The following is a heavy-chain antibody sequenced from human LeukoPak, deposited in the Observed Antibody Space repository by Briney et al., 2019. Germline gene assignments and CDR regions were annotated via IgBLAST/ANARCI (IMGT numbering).Heavy chain of an antibody. CDR3: ARDRSGDSSSWYYYYYGMDV. D-gene: IGHD6-13*01. V-gene: IGHV1-2*02. Sequence: ASVTVSCKASGYTFTGYYMHWVRQAPGQGLEWMGWINPNSGGTNYAQKFQGRVTMTRDTSISTAYMELSRLRSDDTAVYYCARDRSGDSSSWYYYYYGMDVWGQGTTVTVSS. CDR1: GYTFTGYY. CDR2: INPNSGGT. J-gene: IGHJ6*02.